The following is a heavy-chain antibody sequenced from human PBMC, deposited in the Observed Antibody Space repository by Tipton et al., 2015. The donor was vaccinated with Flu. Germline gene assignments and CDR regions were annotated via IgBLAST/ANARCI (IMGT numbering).Heavy chain of an antibody. D-gene: IGHD4-11*01. CDR1: GEALGNAYY. CDR2: IHRSGST. J-gene: IGHJ5*01. CDR3: ARPDFSNYVSDPKNWFDS. Sequence: GEALGNAYYWACIRQPPGKGLEWIGSIHRSGSTNYNPSLRRRVTISLDRSKNQFSLRLTSVTAADTAVYFCARPDFSNYVSDPKNWFDSWGQGTLVTVSA. V-gene: IGHV4-38-2*01.